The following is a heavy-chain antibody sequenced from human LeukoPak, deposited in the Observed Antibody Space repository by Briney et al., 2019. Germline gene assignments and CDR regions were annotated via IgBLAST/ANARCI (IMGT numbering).Heavy chain of an antibody. CDR1: GGRFKSYG. CDR3: ARDFSPRRLTALWSNCSGGSCYSYYYYYMDV. J-gene: IGHJ6*03. V-gene: IGHV1-2*02. CDR2: INPNSGGT. D-gene: IGHD2-15*01. Sequence: GASVKVSCKTIGGRFKSYGFSWVRQAPGQGLEWMGWINPNSGGTNYAQKFQGRVTMTRDTSISTAYMELSRLRSDDTAVYYCARDFSPRRLTALWSNCSGGSCYSYYYYYMDVWGKGTTVTVSS.